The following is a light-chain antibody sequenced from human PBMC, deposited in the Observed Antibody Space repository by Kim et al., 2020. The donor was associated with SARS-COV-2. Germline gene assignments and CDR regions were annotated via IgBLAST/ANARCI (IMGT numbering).Light chain of an antibody. CDR3: QQYGNTPIYS. CDR2: AAS. Sequence: ASVGDRVTITCRASQCISSWLAWYQQKPGKAPKLLIYAASSLQSGIPHRFSGSGSGTDFTLTISSLEPEDSAVYYCQQYGNTPIYSFGQGTKLEI. J-gene: IGKJ2*03. V-gene: IGKV1-12*01. CDR1: QCISSW.